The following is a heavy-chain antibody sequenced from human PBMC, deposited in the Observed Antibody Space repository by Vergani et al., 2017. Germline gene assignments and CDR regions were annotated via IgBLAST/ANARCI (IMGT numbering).Heavy chain of an antibody. CDR2: IYTSGST. Sequence: QVQLQQWGAGLLKPSETLSLTCAVYGGSFSGYYWGWIRQPPGKGLEWIGSIYTSGSTNYNPSLKSRVTMSVDTSKNQFSLKLSSVTAADTAVYYCARVTGYSSGWYFDYWGQGTLVTVSS. J-gene: IGHJ4*02. D-gene: IGHD6-19*01. CDR1: GGSFSGYY. V-gene: IGHV4-59*10. CDR3: ARVTGYSSGWYFDY.